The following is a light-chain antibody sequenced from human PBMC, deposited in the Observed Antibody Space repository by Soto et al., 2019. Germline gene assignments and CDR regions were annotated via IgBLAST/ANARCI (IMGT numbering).Light chain of an antibody. CDR3: QQYNNWPFPSWT. V-gene: IGKV3-15*01. J-gene: IGKJ1*01. Sequence: EIVMTQSPATLSVSPGEIATLSCRARQSVSSNLSWYQQKPGQAPRLLIYGASTRATGIPSRFSGSGSWTEFTLTISSLQSEDYSVYYCQQYNNWPFPSWTFGQGNKVEIK. CDR2: GAS. CDR1: QSVSSN.